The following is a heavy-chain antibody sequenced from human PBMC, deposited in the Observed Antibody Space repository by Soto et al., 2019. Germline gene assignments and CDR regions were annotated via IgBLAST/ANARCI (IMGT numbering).Heavy chain of an antibody. J-gene: IGHJ5*01. CDR2: INIDGRST. CDR3: ARDWRSNRWYYFDS. D-gene: IGHD2-2*01. V-gene: IGHV3-74*01. CDR1: GFTLNNYW. Sequence: EVLLVESGGGVVQPGGSLRLSCAASGFTLNNYWMHWVRQAPGKGLEWVSRINIDGRSTTYADSVKGRFSISGDDAKNTLFLQMNSLRAEDTAVYYCARDWRSNRWYYFDSWGQGTLVTVSS.